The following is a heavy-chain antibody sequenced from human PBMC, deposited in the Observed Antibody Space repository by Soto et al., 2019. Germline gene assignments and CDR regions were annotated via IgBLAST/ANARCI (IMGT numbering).Heavy chain of an antibody. D-gene: IGHD5-12*01. CDR3: ARWYSGYDPKGINWFDP. Sequence: PSETLSLTCTVSGGSISSSSYYWGWIRQPPGKGLEWIGSSYYSGSTYYNPSLKSRVTISVDTSKNQFSLKLSSVTAADTAVYYCARWYSGYDPKGINWFDPWGQGTLVTVSS. CDR2: SYYSGST. V-gene: IGHV4-39*01. J-gene: IGHJ5*02. CDR1: GGSISSSSYY.